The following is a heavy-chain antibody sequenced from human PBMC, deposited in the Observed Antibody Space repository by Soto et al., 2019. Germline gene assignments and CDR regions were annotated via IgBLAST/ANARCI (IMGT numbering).Heavy chain of an antibody. CDR1: GYTFASYN. V-gene: IGHV1-8*01. CDR3: ARGGRSLEWFPWFDP. J-gene: IGHJ5*02. D-gene: IGHD3-3*01. CDR2: MNPNSGDK. Sequence: QVQLVQSGAEVRRPGASVKISCKASGYTFASYNIYWVRQAAGQGLEYMGWMNPNSGDKGYAHKFLDKVKMTRDTTIRTAYLELTSLTSEDTAVYYCARGGRSLEWFPWFDPWGQGTLVTVSS.